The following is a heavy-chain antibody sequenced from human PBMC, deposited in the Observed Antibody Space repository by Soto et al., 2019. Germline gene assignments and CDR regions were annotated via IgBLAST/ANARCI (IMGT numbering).Heavy chain of an antibody. CDR2: IVVGSGNT. Sequence: GASVKVSCKASGFTFTSSAVQWVRQARGQRLEWIGWIVVGSGNTNYAQKFQERVTITRDMSTSTAYMELRSLRSDDTAVYYCARLGSGSYHYYYYGMDVWGQGTTVTVSS. CDR1: GFTFTSSA. D-gene: IGHD3-10*01. CDR3: ARLGSGSYHYYYYGMDV. V-gene: IGHV1-58*01. J-gene: IGHJ6*02.